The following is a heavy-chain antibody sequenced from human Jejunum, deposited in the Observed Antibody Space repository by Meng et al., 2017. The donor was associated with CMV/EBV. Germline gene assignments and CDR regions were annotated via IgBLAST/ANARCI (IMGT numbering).Heavy chain of an antibody. CDR2: ISPTSANI. D-gene: IGHD3-22*01. CDR3: ARPAYIDRGWFDY. Sequence: CASSVFILARFHLFPVRRSPGEGLEWASAISPTSANIYYGDSVKGRFTISRDTSENTLYLQMNSLGAADTAIYYCARPAYIDRGWFDYWGQGTLVTVSS. J-gene: IGHJ4*02. V-gene: IGHV3-23*01. CDR1: VFILARFH.